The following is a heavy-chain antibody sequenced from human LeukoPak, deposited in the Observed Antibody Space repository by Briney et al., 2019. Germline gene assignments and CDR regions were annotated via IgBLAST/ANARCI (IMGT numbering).Heavy chain of an antibody. J-gene: IGHJ5*02. CDR3: ARRRYYGSGRSLNWFDP. D-gene: IGHD3-10*01. CDR2: ICYSGST. V-gene: IGHV4-39*07. CDR1: GGSISSSSFY. Sequence: SETLSLTCTVSGGSISSSSFYWGWIRQPPGRGLEWIGTICYSGSTDYNPSPKSRVTISVDTSKNQFSLKLSPVTAADTAVYYCARRRYYGSGRSLNWFDPWGQGTLVTVSS.